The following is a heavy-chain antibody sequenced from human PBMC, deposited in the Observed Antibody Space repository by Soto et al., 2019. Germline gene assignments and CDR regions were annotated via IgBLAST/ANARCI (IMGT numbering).Heavy chain of an antibody. D-gene: IGHD3-3*01. V-gene: IGHV3-66*01. Sequence: GGSLRLSCAASGFTVSSNYMSWVRQAPGKGLEWVSVIYSGGSTYYADSVKGRFTISRDNSKNTLYLQMNSLRAEDTAVYYCARERITIGGVVIDRAVGAFDIWGQGTMVTVSS. CDR2: IYSGGST. CDR1: GFTVSSNY. CDR3: ARERITIGGVVIDRAVGAFDI. J-gene: IGHJ3*02.